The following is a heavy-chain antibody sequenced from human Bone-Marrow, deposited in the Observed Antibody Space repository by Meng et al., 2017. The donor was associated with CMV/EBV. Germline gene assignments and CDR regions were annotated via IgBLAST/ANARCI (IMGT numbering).Heavy chain of an antibody. J-gene: IGHJ4*02. D-gene: IGHD4-17*01. V-gene: IGHV3-21*06. Sequence: GGSLRLSCVVSGLNFRTYGVTWVRQASGKGLEFVSHINAESTNKGYADAVKGRFTISRDIAGSSVFLQMNNLRVEDAAVYYCTTDPEGDYDCDFWGQGNLVTVDS. CDR2: INAESTNK. CDR1: GLNFRTYG. CDR3: TTDPEGDYDCDF.